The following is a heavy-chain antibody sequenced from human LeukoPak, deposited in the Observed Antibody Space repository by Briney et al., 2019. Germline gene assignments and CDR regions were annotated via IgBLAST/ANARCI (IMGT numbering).Heavy chain of an antibody. V-gene: IGHV1-2*02. CDR3: ARSPCHYDILTGYEYYYSYMDV. Sequence: RASVTVSFKASGYTFTVYYMHWVRQAPGQGLEWMGWINPNSGGTNYSQKFQGRGTITRDRSISTAYMELSRLRSDDTAVYSCARSPCHYDILTGYEYYYSYMDVWGKGTTVTVSS. D-gene: IGHD3-9*01. J-gene: IGHJ6*03. CDR1: GYTFTVYY. CDR2: INPNSGGT.